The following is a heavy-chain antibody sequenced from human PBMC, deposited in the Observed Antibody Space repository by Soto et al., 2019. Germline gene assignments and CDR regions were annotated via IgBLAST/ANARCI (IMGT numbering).Heavy chain of an antibody. J-gene: IGHJ4*02. CDR1: GFSVSDHH. CDR3: ASGDWNKGFFDY. D-gene: IGHD1-1*01. Sequence: EVQLVESGGGLVQPGESLRLSCVTSGFSVSDHHMSWVRQAPGKGLEWVSLIKRGGTTSFADSVRGRFTISKDISKNTLYLQLNSLTSDDTALYYCASGDWNKGFFDYWGRGTLDSVSS. V-gene: IGHV3-66*01. CDR2: IKRGGTT.